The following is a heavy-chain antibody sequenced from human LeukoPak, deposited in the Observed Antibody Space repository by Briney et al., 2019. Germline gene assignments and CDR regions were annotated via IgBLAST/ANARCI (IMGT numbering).Heavy chain of an antibody. CDR1: GFTFSSYA. CDR3: ARPGIAAAAPTGWFDP. Sequence: GGSLRLSCAASGFTFSSYAMSWVRQAPGKGLEWVSTISGSGGSTYFADSVKGRFTISRDNSKNTLYLQMNSLRAEDTAVYYCARPGIAAAAPTGWFDPWGPGTLVTVSS. CDR2: ISGSGGST. J-gene: IGHJ5*02. D-gene: IGHD6-13*01. V-gene: IGHV3-23*01.